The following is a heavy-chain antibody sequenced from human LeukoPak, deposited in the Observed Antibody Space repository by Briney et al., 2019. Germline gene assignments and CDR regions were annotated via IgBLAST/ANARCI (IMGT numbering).Heavy chain of an antibody. J-gene: IGHJ4*02. CDR3: AAYYSSSWDY. CDR2: IKQDGSEE. D-gene: IGHD6-13*01. CDR1: GFTFSSYS. V-gene: IGHV3-7*01. Sequence: PGGALRLSCAASGFTFSSYSMSWVRQPPGKGLQWVDNIKQDGSEEYCVASVKGRFTISRDNAKNSLYLQMNSLRAEDTAVYYCAAYYSSSWDYWGQGTLVTVSA.